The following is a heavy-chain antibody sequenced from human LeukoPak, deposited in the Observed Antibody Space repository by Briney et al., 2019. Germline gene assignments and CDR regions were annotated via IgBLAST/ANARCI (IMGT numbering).Heavy chain of an antibody. J-gene: IGHJ4*02. CDR2: ISSNGGST. Sequence: PGGSLRLSCSASGFTFSSYAMHWVRQAPGKGLEYVSAISSNGGSTYYADSVKGRFTISRDNSKNTLYLQMSSLRAEDTAVYYCVKERGYCSGGSCYFDYWGQGTLVTASS. CDR3: VKERGYCSGGSCYFDY. D-gene: IGHD2-15*01. CDR1: GFTFSSYA. V-gene: IGHV3-64D*06.